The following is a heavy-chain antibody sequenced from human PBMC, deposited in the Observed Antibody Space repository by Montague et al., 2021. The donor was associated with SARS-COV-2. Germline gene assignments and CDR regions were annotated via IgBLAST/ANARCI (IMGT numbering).Heavy chain of an antibody. CDR3: ARGVITPDY. J-gene: IGHJ4*02. D-gene: IGHD2-21*01. V-gene: IGHV3-23*01. CDR2: IVDSDSST. Sequence: SLRLSCAVSGFTFTSYAMSWVRQAPGKGLEWVSGIVDSDSSTHYADSVKGRFTISRDNSKNMVYLQMNSLRAEDTAVYYCARGVITPDYWGRGTLVTVSS. CDR1: GFTFTSYA.